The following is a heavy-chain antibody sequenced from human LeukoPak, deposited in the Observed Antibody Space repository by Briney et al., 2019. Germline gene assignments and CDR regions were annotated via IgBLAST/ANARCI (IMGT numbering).Heavy chain of an antibody. CDR2: ISARGVTT. D-gene: IGHD3-22*01. CDR1: GFTFSSYG. J-gene: IGHJ4*02. Sequence: GGSLRVSCAASGFTFSSYGMSWVRQVPGKGPEWVSVISARGVTTYYADSVKGRFTISRDNSKHTLYLQMNRLRAEDTAVYYCARVEGYYDSGGYDYWGQGTLVTVSS. V-gene: IGHV3-23*01. CDR3: ARVEGYYDSGGYDY.